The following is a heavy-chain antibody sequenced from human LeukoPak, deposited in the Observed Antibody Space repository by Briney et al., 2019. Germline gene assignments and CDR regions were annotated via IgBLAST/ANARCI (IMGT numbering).Heavy chain of an antibody. D-gene: IGHD3-22*01. V-gene: IGHV3-30*18. Sequence: PGRSLRLSCAASGFTFISYGMHWVRQAPGKGLEWVAVISYDGSNKYYADSVKGRFTISRDNSKNTLYLQMNSLRAEDTAVYYCAKDPHYDSSGYYYVGAFDIWGQGTMVTVSS. J-gene: IGHJ3*02. CDR2: ISYDGSNK. CDR1: GFTFISYG. CDR3: AKDPHYDSSGYYYVGAFDI.